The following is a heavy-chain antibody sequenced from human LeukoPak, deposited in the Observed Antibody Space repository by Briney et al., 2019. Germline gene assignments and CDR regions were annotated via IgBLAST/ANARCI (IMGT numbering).Heavy chain of an antibody. Sequence: ETLSFTCAVYGGSFSGYYWSWVRQAPGKGLEWVSAISGSGGSTYYADSVKGRFTISRDNSKNTLYLQMNSLRAEDTAVYYCAKYGYCTNGVCYSNWFDPWGQGTLVTVSS. CDR3: AKYGYCTNGVCYSNWFDP. J-gene: IGHJ5*02. CDR2: ISGSGGST. CDR1: GGSFSGYY. V-gene: IGHV3-23*01. D-gene: IGHD2-8*01.